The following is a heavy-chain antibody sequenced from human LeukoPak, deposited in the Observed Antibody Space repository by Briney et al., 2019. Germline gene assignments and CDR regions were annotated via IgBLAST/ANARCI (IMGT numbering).Heavy chain of an antibody. D-gene: IGHD2-15*01. V-gene: IGHV4-59*12. J-gene: IGHJ4*02. CDR1: GGSITSYY. Sequence: PSETLSLTCTVSGGSITSYYWSWIRQPPGKGLEWIGYIYYSGSTNYNPSLKSRVTISVDTSKNQFSLKLSSVTAADTAVYYCAQAAEDIVREPSGNFDYWGQGTLVTVSS. CDR3: AQAAEDIVREPSGNFDY. CDR2: IYYSGST.